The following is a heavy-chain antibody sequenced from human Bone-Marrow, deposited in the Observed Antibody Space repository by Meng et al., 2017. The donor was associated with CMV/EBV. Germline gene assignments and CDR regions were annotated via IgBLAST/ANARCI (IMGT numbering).Heavy chain of an antibody. J-gene: IGHJ6*01. CDR2: VSSDGSST. CDR3: ARDPSYGYYDFWSCYSGMDF. Sequence: GESLKISCAASGFTFSSYWMHWVRQAPGKGLVWVSRVSSDGSSTSYADSVKGRFTISRDNAKNTLYLQRNSLRAEDTAEYYCARDPSYGYYDFWSCYSGMDFWGPGTTVTVSS. V-gene: IGHV3-74*01. D-gene: IGHD3-3*01. CDR1: GFTFSSYW.